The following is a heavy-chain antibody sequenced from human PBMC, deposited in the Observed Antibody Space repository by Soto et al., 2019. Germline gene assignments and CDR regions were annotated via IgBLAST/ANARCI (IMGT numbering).Heavy chain of an antibody. CDR2: IRNKANNYAT. CDR3: TRLEYDVDV. Sequence: GGSLRLSCEASGFLLSVSAVHWVRQASGKGLEWVGRIRNKANNYATAYAASVKGRFTVSRDDSKNTAYLQMDSLKTEDSAVYYCTRLEYDVDVWGQGTTVTVSS. CDR1: GFLLSVSA. V-gene: IGHV3-73*01. J-gene: IGHJ6*02.